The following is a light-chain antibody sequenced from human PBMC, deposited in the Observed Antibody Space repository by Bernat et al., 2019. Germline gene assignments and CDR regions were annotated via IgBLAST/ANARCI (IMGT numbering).Light chain of an antibody. Sequence: DIQMTQSPSSLSASVGDRVTITCRASQNINNYLNWYQQKLGKATQLLIYAASRLQRGVPARFSGSGSGTDFSLIISRLQPEDFATYYCQPSVSIPWTFG. CDR2: AAS. V-gene: IGKV1-39*01. J-gene: IGKJ1*01. CDR1: QNINNY. CDR3: QPSVSIPWT.